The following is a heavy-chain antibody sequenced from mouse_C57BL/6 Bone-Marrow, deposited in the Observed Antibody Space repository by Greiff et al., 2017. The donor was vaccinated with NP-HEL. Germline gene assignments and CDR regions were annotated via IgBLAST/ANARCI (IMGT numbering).Heavy chain of an antibody. CDR2: INPNNGGT. CDR1: GYTFTDYN. CDR3: ARGPKIYDGYYWYFDV. Sequence: EVHLVESGPELVKPGASVKMSCKASGYTFTDYNMHWVKQSHGKSLEWIGYINPNNGGTSYNQKFKGKATLTVNKSSSTAYMELRSLTSEDSAVYYCARGPKIYDGYYWYFDVWGTGTTVTVSS. J-gene: IGHJ1*03. D-gene: IGHD2-3*01. V-gene: IGHV1-22*01.